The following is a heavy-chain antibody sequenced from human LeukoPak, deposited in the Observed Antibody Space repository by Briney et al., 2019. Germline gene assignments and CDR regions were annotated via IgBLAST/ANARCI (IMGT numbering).Heavy chain of an antibody. CDR1: GFTFSRYA. Sequence: GGSLRLSCAASGFTFSRYAMHWVRQAPGKGLEWVAIISYDESDKYYADSVKGRFTISRDNSKNTLYLQMNSLRAEDTAVYYCALRSYYDSSAYYYLDYWGQGTLVTVSS. D-gene: IGHD3-22*01. CDR2: ISYDESDK. V-gene: IGHV3-30*04. J-gene: IGHJ4*02. CDR3: ALRSYYDSSAYYYLDY.